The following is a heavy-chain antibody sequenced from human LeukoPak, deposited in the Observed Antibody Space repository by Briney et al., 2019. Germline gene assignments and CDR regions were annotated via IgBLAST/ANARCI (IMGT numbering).Heavy chain of an antibody. CDR3: ARDSSSSPPDY. D-gene: IGHD6-13*01. CDR1: GFTVSSNY. J-gene: IGHJ4*02. V-gene: IGHV3-66*01. Sequence: AGGSLRLSCAASGFTVSSNYMSWVRQAPGKGLEWVSVIYSGGSTYYADSVKGRFTISRDNSKNTLYLQMNSLRAEDTAVYYCARDSSSSPPDYWGQGTLVTVSS. CDR2: IYSGGST.